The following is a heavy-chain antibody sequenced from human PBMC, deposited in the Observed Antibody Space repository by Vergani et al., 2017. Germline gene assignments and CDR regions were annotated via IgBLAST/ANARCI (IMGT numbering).Heavy chain of an antibody. CDR2: ISAYNGHT. V-gene: IGHV1-18*04. J-gene: IGHJ3*02. CDR1: GYTFIVYG. Sequence: QVQLVQSGAEVKTPGAPVKVSCKASGYTFIVYGIRWVRPAPGQGLEWMGWISAYNGHTNYAQKRQGRVRMTTDTSTTTAYRGLRSLRSDDTAVDYCARGHIAGAANDAFEIWGQGSMVTVSS. D-gene: IGHD6-13*01. CDR3: ARGHIAGAANDAFEI.